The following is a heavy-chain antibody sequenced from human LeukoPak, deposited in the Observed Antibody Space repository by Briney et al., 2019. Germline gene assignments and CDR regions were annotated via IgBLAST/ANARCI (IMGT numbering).Heavy chain of an antibody. CDR3: ARGTYSSSLDY. J-gene: IGHJ4*02. Sequence: GRSLRPSCAASGFTFSSYAMHWVRQAPGKGLEWVAVISYDGSNKYYADSVKGRFTISRDNSKNTLYLQMNSLRAEDTAVYYCARGTYSSSLDYWGQGTLVTVSS. CDR2: ISYDGSNK. CDR1: GFTFSSYA. D-gene: IGHD6-13*01. V-gene: IGHV3-30-3*01.